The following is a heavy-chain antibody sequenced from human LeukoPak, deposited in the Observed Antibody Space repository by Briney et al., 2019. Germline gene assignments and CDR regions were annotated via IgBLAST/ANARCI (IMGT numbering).Heavy chain of an antibody. CDR3: ARVRKYYDSSGYQRWDAFDI. D-gene: IGHD3-22*01. V-gene: IGHV4-4*02. CDR2: IYHSGST. Sequence: SETLSLACAVSGGSISSSNWWSWVRQPPGKGLEWIGEIYHSGSTNYNPSLKSRVTISVDKSKNQFSLKLSSVTAADTAVYYCARVRKYYDSSGYQRWDAFDIWGQGTMVTASS. CDR1: GGSISSSNW. J-gene: IGHJ3*02.